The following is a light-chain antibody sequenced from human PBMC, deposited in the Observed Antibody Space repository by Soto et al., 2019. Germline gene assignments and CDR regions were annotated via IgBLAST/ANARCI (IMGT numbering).Light chain of an antibody. J-gene: IGLJ1*01. CDR2: EVS. V-gene: IGLV2-14*01. CDR3: SSYTSSSTHNYV. CDR1: SSDVGGYNY. Sequence: QSALTQPPSVSGSPGQSITISCTGTSSDVGGYNYVSWYQQHPGKAPKLMIYEVSNRPSGVSNRFSGSKSGNTASLTISGLQAEDEADYYCSSYTSSSTHNYVFGTGTKVTVL.